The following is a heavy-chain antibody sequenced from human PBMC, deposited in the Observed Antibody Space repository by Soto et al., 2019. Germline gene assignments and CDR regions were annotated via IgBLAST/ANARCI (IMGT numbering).Heavy chain of an antibody. V-gene: IGHV1-69*01. Sequence: QVPLVQSGAEVRKPGSSVKVSCKASGGTFSRHAISWVRQAPGQGLEWMGGIIPMFGTANHAQKFQGRVTIIADESTSTAYMELSSLRSEDTAIYYCARGWGYDSSDYYYAYWGQGTVVIVSS. CDR3: ARGWGYDSSDYYYAY. CDR2: IIPMFGTA. J-gene: IGHJ4*02. CDR1: GGTFSRHA. D-gene: IGHD3-22*01.